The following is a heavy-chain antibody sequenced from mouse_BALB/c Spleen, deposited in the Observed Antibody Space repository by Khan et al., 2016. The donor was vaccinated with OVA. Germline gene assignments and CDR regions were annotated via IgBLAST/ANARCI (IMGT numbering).Heavy chain of an antibody. J-gene: IGHJ2*01. V-gene: IGHV3-2*02. CDR1: GYSITSGYA. Sequence: EVQLQESGPGLVKPSQSLSLTCTVTGYSITSGYAWNWIRQFPGNKLEWMGYISYSGGTSYNPSLKSRISITRVTSKNQFFLQLNSVTTEDTATYYCARGNYYGYYFDYWGQGTTLTVSS. CDR3: ARGNYYGYYFDY. CDR2: ISYSGGT. D-gene: IGHD1-1*01.